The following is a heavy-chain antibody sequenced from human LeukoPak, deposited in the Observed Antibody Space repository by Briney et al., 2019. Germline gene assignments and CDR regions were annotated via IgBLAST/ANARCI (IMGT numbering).Heavy chain of an antibody. CDR2: ISASGSYI. Sequence: GGSLRLSCAASGLTHDTYRVHCVRKAPGKALEWVSSISASGSYIYYADSLKGRFTISRDNAKTSLYLQMNSLGAEDTAVYYCARDSPGTTASDYCGQGTLVTVSS. J-gene: IGHJ4*02. CDR3: ARDSPGTTASDY. D-gene: IGHD1-1*01. CDR1: GLTHDTYR. V-gene: IGHV3-21*01.